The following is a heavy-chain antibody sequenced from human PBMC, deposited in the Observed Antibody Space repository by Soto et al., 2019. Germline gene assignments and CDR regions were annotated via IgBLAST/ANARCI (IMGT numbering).Heavy chain of an antibody. CDR1: GFTFSTYW. Sequence: GGSLRLSCAASGFTFSTYWMHWVRQAPGTGLVWVSRINAGGSSTSYADSVKGRFTISRDDAKNTLYLQMNSLRDEDTAVYYCARGGYCPNGVCHTAMDVWGQGTTVTVSS. CDR3: ARGGYCPNGVCHTAMDV. J-gene: IGHJ6*02. V-gene: IGHV3-74*01. CDR2: INAGGSST. D-gene: IGHD2-8*01.